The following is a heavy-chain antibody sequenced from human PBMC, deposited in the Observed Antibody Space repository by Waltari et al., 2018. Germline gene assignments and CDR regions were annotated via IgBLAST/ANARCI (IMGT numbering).Heavy chain of an antibody. V-gene: IGHV4-39*01. CDR1: GGSIRSSSYY. CDR2: IYYSGST. CDR3: ARQGAGYSSSWYCYYYGMDV. Sequence: QLQLQESGPALVEPSDTPSLTCTVSGGSIRSSSYYWRWLRQPPGKGLEWIGRIYYSGSTDNNPYIKNRFTISVDTAKNQFTLELSSVTAADTAVYYCARQGAGYSSSWYCYYYGMDVWGQGTTVTVSS. D-gene: IGHD6-13*01. J-gene: IGHJ6*02.